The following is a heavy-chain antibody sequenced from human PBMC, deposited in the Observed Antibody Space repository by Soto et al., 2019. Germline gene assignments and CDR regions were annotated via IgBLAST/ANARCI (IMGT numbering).Heavy chain of an antibody. D-gene: IGHD6-19*01. CDR3: ARIRRAGRANYYYYMDV. J-gene: IGHJ6*03. CDR2: IDWDDDK. CDR1: GFSPSTSGKC. V-gene: IGHV2-70*11. Sequence: GAGPTLGNPPQTPPLTCTLSGFSPSTSGKCVSWVRQPPGKALEWLARIDWDDDKYYSTSLKTRLTISKDTSKNQVVLTMTNMDPVDTATYYCARIRRAGRANYYYYMDVWGKGTTVTVSS.